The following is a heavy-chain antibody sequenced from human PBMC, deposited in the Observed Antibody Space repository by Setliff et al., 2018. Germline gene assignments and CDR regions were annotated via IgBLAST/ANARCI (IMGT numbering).Heavy chain of an antibody. J-gene: IGHJ4*02. CDR2: LHTSGTT. V-gene: IGHV4-61*02. Sequence: ASQTLSLTCAVSGGSITSGSYYWSWIRQPAGEGLEWIGRLHTSGTTVYNPSLKGRVTISADTSTNHFSLKLTSVTAADTAVYYCRFWSGYYKNDYWGQGTLVTVSS. CDR3: RFWSGYYKNDY. CDR1: GGSITSGSYY. D-gene: IGHD3-3*01.